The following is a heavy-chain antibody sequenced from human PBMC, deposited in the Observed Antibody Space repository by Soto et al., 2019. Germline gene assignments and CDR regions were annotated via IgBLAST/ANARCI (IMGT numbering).Heavy chain of an antibody. CDR2: ISCSGGST. Sequence: PGGSLRLSCAASGFTFSSYARGWVRKAQGRGLEWVSAISCSGGSTYYADSVKGRFTISRDNSKNTLYLQMNSLRAEDTAVYYCAKDRNFGVVIISVFDYWGQGTLVTVSS. V-gene: IGHV3-23*01. CDR1: GFTFSSYA. J-gene: IGHJ4*02. D-gene: IGHD3-3*01. CDR3: AKDRNFGVVIISVFDY.